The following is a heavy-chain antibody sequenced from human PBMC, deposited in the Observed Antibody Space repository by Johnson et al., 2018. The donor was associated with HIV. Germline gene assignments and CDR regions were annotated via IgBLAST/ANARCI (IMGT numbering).Heavy chain of an antibody. Sequence: VQLVESGGGAVQPGGSLRLSCAASGFTFGNAWMSWVRQAPGMGLEWVGRIKSKTDGGTTDYAAPVKGRFTISRDDSKNTLYLQMNSLKTEDTAVYYCTTDLVPAAKEPVVVGGAFDIWGQGTMVTVSS. CDR1: GFTFGNAW. J-gene: IGHJ3*02. D-gene: IGHD2-2*01. CDR2: IKSKTDGGTT. CDR3: TTDLVPAAKEPVVVGGAFDI. V-gene: IGHV3-15*01.